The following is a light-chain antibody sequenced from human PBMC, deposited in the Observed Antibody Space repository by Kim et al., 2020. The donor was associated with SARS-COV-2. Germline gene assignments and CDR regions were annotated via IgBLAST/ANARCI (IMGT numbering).Light chain of an antibody. V-gene: IGKV3-20*01. J-gene: IGKJ1*01. CDR1: RVGRSGF. Sequence: PRERADLSCTARRVGRSGFFDWYQQRPGQAPRRLIYVASNRATGTPDRFSGSGCETDFTLTISRLEPEDFAVYYCQQYSTSFPWTFGQGTKVDIK. CDR2: VAS. CDR3: QQYSTSFPWT.